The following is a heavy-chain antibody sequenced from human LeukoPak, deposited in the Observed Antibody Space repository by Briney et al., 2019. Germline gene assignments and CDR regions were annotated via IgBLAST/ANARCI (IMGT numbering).Heavy chain of an antibody. D-gene: IGHD6-19*01. CDR2: ISSSSSYI. CDR3: ARDDGGWYYYYYYMDV. CDR1: GFTFSSYS. J-gene: IGHJ6*03. V-gene: IGHV3-21*01. Sequence: GGSLRLSCAASGFTFSSYSMNWVRQAPGKGLEWVSSISSSSSYIYYADSVKGRFTISRDNAKNSLCLQMNSLRAEDTAVYYCARDDGGWYYYYYYMDVWGKGTTVTISS.